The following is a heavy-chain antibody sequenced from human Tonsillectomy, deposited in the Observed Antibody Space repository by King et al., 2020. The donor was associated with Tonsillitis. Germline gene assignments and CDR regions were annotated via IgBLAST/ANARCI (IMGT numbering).Heavy chain of an antibody. D-gene: IGHD3-10*01. J-gene: IGHJ4*02. CDR2: ISGSSGST. Sequence: VQLVESGGGLVQPGGSLRLSCAASGFTFSSYAMSWVRQAPGKGLEWVSGISGSSGSTYYADSMKGRFTISRDNSKNTLYLQMNSLRADDTAVYYCAKDAVNYYGSGSYYSDRFDYWGQGTLVTVSS. CDR1: GFTFSSYA. CDR3: AKDAVNYYGSGSYYSDRFDY. V-gene: IGHV3-23*04.